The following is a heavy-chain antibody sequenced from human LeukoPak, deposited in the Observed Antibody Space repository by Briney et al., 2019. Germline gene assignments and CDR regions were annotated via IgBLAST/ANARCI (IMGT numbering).Heavy chain of an antibody. CDR1: GFTFSNYW. J-gene: IGHJ4*02. CDR2: IKQDGSEK. Sequence: GGSLRLSCAASGFTFSNYWMSWVRQAPGKGLEWVANIKQDGSEKYYVGSVKGRFTISRDNAKNSLYLQMNSLRAEDTAVYYCARDLWNDAGGRDYWGQGTLVTVSS. CDR3: ARDLWNDAGGRDY. V-gene: IGHV3-7*01. D-gene: IGHD1-1*01.